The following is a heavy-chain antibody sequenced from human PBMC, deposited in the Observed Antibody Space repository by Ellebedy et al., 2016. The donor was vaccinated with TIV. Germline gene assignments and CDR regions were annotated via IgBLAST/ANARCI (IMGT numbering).Heavy chain of an antibody. D-gene: IGHD1-26*01. V-gene: IGHV3-23*01. CDR1: GFTFSYYV. J-gene: IGHJ5*02. CDR3: AKTIVGPTKGWFDP. CDR2: ISGSGGSS. Sequence: PGGSLRLSCAASGFTFSYYVMSWVRQAPGKGLEWVSAISGSGGSSYYADSVKGRFTISRDNSKHTLYLQMNRLRAEDTAVYYCAKTIVGPTKGWFDPWGQGTLVTVSS.